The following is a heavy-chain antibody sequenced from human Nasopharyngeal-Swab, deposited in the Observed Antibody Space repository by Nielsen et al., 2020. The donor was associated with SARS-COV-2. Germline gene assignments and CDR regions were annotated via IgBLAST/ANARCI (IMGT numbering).Heavy chain of an antibody. CDR1: GFTFSSYG. CDR3: LPNIVLMVYAIDY. J-gene: IGHJ4*02. Sequence: GGSLRLSCAASGFTFSSYGMHWVRQAPGKGLEWVAVIWYDGSKYYADSVKGRFTISRDNSKNTLYLQMNSLRAEDTAVYYCLPNIVLMVYAIDYWGQGTLVTVSS. V-gene: IGHV3-33*01. D-gene: IGHD2-8*01. CDR2: IWYDGSK.